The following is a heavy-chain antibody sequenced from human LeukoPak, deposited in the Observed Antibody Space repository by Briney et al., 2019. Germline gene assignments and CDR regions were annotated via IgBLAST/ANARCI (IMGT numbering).Heavy chain of an antibody. D-gene: IGHD7-27*01. CDR2: ICYDGSNY. Sequence: GGYLRLFYATSGFTCSSYCMNWVRQALGEGLVWVAVICYDGSNYYYADSVKGRFTIYRDNSKNTLYLQRNRVRDEATAVYSCARDSLGPTSIDCWGQGTMVTVSS. J-gene: IGHJ4*02. CDR3: ARDSLGPTSIDC. V-gene: IGHV3-33*01. CDR1: GFTCSSYC.